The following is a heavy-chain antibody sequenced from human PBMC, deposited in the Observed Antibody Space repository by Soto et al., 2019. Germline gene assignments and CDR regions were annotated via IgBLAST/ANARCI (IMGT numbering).Heavy chain of an antibody. V-gene: IGHV3-23*01. D-gene: IGHD3-10*01. CDR2: ISGGGDTT. Sequence: EVQLLESGGGLVQPGGSLGLSFAASGFTFNNYALSWVRQAPGKGLEWVSAISGGGDTTSYADSVKGRFTVSRDGSKNTLYLQMNSLRAEDTAVYYCAKGRGGSGSLTPRVDFWGQGTLVTVSS. CDR3: AKGRGGSGSLTPRVDF. J-gene: IGHJ4*02. CDR1: GFTFNNYA.